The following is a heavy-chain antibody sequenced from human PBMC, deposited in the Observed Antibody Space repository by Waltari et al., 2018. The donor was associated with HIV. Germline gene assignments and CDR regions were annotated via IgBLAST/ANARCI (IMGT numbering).Heavy chain of an antibody. D-gene: IGHD1-26*01. CDR2: INVHTGNF. Sequence: QTHLVQSGAEVKKPWASVELACRPSPYNLSNFGISCLRQAPGKGLEWLGWINVHTGNFNYQQKFRGRVTMTTDTSTNTAYMELTSLKSDDTAVYYCARGSRIWELDPWGQGTLVTVSS. CDR1: PYNLSNFG. V-gene: IGHV1-18*01. J-gene: IGHJ5*02. CDR3: ARGSRIWELDP.